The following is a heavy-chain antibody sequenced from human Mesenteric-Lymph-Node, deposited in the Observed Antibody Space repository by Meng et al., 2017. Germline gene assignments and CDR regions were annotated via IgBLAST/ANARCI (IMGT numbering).Heavy chain of an antibody. CDR2: IKSKTDGGTT. CDR3: TTDLRRYFDWVGGMDV. D-gene: IGHD3-9*01. CDR1: GFTFSNAW. V-gene: IGHV3-15*01. Sequence: GGSLKISCAASGFTFSNAWMSWVRQAPGKGLEWVGRIKSKTDGGTTDYAAPVKGRFTISRDDSKNTLYLQMNSLKTEDTALYYCTTDLRRYFDWVGGMDVWGQGTTVTVSS. J-gene: IGHJ6*02.